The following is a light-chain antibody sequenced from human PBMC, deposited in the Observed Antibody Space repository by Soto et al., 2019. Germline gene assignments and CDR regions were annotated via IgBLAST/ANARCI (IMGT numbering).Light chain of an antibody. CDR1: QSVDSSF. V-gene: IGKV3-20*01. J-gene: IGKJ1*01. CDR3: QQYVSSVT. Sequence: EIVLTQSPGFLSLSPGERATLSCRASQSVDSSFFAWSQQKPGQALRLLIYGASKRATGIPDTFSGSGSGTYFTLTISRLAPDDFAVYYCQQYVSSVTFGQGTKVEIK. CDR2: GAS.